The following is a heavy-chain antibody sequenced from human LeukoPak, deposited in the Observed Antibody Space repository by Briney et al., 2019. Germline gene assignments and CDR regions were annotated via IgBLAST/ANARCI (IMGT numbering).Heavy chain of an antibody. CDR2: IRSKAYGGTT. CDR1: GFTFGDYA. V-gene: IGHV3-49*04. D-gene: IGHD3-3*01. CDR3: TRNNYDFWSGYYMNWFDP. J-gene: IGHJ5*02. Sequence: GGSLILSCTASGFTFGDYAMSWVRQAPGKGLERVGFIRSKAYGGTTEYAASVKGRFTISRDDSKSIAYLQMNSLKTEDTAVYCCTRNNYDFWSGYYMNWFDPWGQGTLVTVSS.